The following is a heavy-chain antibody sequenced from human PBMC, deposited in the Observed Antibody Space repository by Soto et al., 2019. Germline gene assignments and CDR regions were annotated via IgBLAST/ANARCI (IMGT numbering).Heavy chain of an antibody. CDR3: ARERGGYGLFDS. CDR1: GGSISNAAYS. D-gene: IGHD5-18*01. J-gene: IGHJ4*02. V-gene: IGHV4-30-2*01. CDR2: IYSSGMP. Sequence: SATLSLTCTVSGGSISNAAYSWSWIRHPRGKGLVWIGYIYSSGMPFYNPCLRRRVTISIDRSNNHFSLNLKSVTAADTAVYYCARERGGYGLFDSWGQGTLVTVSS.